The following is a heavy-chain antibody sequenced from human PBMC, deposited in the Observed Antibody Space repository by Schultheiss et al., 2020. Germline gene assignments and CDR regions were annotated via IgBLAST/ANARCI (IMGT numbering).Heavy chain of an antibody. CDR2: ISGSGGST. V-gene: IGHV3-64*04. D-gene: IGHD2-21*01. J-gene: IGHJ3*02. CDR3: SRGDFHHAFDI. CDR1: GFTFSSYA. Sequence: GGSLRLSCAASGFTFSSYAMHWVRQAPGKGLEYVSAISGSGGSTYYADSVKGRFTISRDNSKNTLYLQMNSLRAEDTAVYYCSRGDFHHAFDIWGQGTMVTVSS.